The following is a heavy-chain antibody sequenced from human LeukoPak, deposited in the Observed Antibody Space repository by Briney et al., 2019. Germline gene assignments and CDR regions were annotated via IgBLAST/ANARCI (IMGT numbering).Heavy chain of an antibody. V-gene: IGHV3-74*01. CDR2: INSDGRSI. CDR3: AREPIAVADPDAFDI. Sequence: AGGSLRLSCAASGFTFSSYWMHWFGQAQGKGLVWVSRINSDGRSISYADSVKGRFTISRDNAKNTLYLQMNSLRAEDTAVYYCAREPIAVADPDAFDIWGQGTMVTVSS. CDR1: GFTFSSYW. D-gene: IGHD6-19*01. J-gene: IGHJ3*02.